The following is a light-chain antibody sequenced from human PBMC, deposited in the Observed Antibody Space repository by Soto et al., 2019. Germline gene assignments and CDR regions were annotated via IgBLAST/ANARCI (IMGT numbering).Light chain of an antibody. Sequence: QSVLTQPPSVSGAPGQRVTISCTGSSSNIGSNYDVHWYQQLPGTAPKLLIYGNSNRPSRVPDRVSGSQSGTSASLAITGLQAEDEADYYCQSYDSSLGVIFGGGTTLTVL. CDR2: GNS. CDR1: SSNIGSNYD. CDR3: QSYDSSLGVI. J-gene: IGLJ2*01. V-gene: IGLV1-40*01.